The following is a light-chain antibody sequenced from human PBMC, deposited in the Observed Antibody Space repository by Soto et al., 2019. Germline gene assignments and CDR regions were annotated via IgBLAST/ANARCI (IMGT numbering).Light chain of an antibody. CDR1: QSVSSSY. J-gene: IGKJ5*01. V-gene: IGKV3-20*01. Sequence: EIVLTQSPGTLSLSPGERATLSCRASQSVSSSYLAWYQQKPGQAPRLLIYGASTRATDVPDRFSGSGSGTEFTLTISSLQPDDFATYYCQQYNSYSLITCGQGTRREIK. CDR2: GAS. CDR3: QQYNSYSLIT.